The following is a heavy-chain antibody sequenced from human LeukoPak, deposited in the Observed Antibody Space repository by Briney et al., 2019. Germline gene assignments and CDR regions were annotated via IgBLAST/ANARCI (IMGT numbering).Heavy chain of an antibody. Sequence: GGSLRLPCAASGFTFSSYPMHWVRQAPGKGLEWVAVMSYDGSNKYYADSVKGRFTISRDNSKNTLYLQMNSLRAEDTAVYYCARGVETIVIIPTAAGYWGQGTLVTVSS. J-gene: IGHJ4*02. D-gene: IGHD2-2*01. CDR3: ARGVETIVIIPTAAGY. V-gene: IGHV3-30*04. CDR2: MSYDGSNK. CDR1: GFTFSSYP.